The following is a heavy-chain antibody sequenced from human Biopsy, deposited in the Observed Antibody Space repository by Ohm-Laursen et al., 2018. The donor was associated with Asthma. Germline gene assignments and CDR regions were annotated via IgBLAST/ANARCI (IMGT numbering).Heavy chain of an antibody. CDR3: AKIYDRLVLYGMDV. J-gene: IGHJ6*02. CDR2: IYHSGPT. Sequence: SETLSLTCTVPGGSIISSSWWSWVRQTPGKGLEWIGEIYHSGPTNYNPSLKSRVTISVDKSKNRFSLKLTSVTAADTAVYYCAKIYDRLVLYGMDVWGQGTTVTVSS. V-gene: IGHV4-4*02. CDR1: GGSIISSSW. D-gene: IGHD6-19*01.